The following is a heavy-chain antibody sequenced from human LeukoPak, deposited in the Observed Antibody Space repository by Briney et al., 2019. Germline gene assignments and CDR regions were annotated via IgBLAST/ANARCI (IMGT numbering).Heavy chain of an antibody. D-gene: IGHD6-6*01. V-gene: IGHV3-7*01. Sequence: PGGSLRLSCAASGFTFSSYAMSWVRQAPGKGPEWVANIKQDGSQRYYVDSVRGRFTISRDNAKNSLQMNGLRAEDTAVYYCARRGGSSSRRSPIDYWGQGTLVTVSS. J-gene: IGHJ4*02. CDR1: GFTFSSYA. CDR3: ARRGGSSSRRSPIDY. CDR2: IKQDGSQR.